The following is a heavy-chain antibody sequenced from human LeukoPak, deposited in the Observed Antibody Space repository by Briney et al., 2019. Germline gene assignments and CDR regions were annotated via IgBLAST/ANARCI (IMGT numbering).Heavy chain of an antibody. Sequence: SETLSLTCTVSGASISGYYWSWIRQPPGKGLEWIGYIYYTGSTNYNPSLKSRVTMSVDASKNQFSLKLTSVTAADTAVYYCARDIYGSGHGWFDVWGQGTLVTVSS. CDR1: GASISGYY. CDR2: IYYTGST. CDR3: ARDIYGSGHGWFDV. V-gene: IGHV4-59*01. J-gene: IGHJ5*02. D-gene: IGHD3-10*01.